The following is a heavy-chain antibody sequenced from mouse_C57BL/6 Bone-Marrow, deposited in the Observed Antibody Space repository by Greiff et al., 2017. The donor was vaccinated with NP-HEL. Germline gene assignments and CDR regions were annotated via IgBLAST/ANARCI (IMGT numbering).Heavy chain of an antibody. D-gene: IGHD1-1*01. Sequence: VQLQQPGAELVRPGTSVKLSCKASGYTFTSYWMHWVKQRPGQGLEWIGVIDPSDSYTNYNQKFKGKATLTVDTSSSTAYMQLSSLTSEDSAVYYCARLGFYYGSSYGYFDYWGQGTTLTVSS. CDR2: IDPSDSYT. V-gene: IGHV1-59*01. CDR3: ARLGFYYGSSYGYFDY. CDR1: GYTFTSYW. J-gene: IGHJ2*01.